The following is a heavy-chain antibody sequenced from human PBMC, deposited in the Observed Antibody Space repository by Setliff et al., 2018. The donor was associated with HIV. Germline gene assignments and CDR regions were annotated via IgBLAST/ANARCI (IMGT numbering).Heavy chain of an antibody. J-gene: IGHJ6*03. CDR1: GGSISSYY. CDR2: IYYSGST. Sequence: SETLSLTCTVSGGSISSYYWSWIRQPPGKGLEWIGYIYYSGSTNYNPSLKSRVTISVDTSKNQISLKMNSVTAADTAVYHCARELSHIVGAPRYMDVWGKGTTVTVSS. CDR3: ARELSHIVGAPRYMDV. D-gene: IGHD1-26*01. V-gene: IGHV4-59*12.